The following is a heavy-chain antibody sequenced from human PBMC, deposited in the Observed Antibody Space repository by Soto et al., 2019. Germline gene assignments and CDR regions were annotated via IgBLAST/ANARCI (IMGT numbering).Heavy chain of an antibody. CDR1: GGSISSGDYS. J-gene: IGHJ5*02. V-gene: IGHV4-30-4*01. D-gene: IGHD3-3*01. CDR2: IYNSGIT. CDR3: ARGVTVFGLVSRFWFDP. Sequence: SETLSLTCTVSGGSISSGDYSWSWVRQSPGKCLEWIGHIYNSGITYYNPSLKSRVVISIDTSRNQFSLRLNSLTAADRAVYFCARGVTVFGLVSRFWFDPWGQGTVVTVSS.